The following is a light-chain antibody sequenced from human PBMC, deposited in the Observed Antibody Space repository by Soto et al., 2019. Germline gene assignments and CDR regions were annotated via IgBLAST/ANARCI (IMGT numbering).Light chain of an antibody. CDR1: QNISNY. CDR2: AAS. V-gene: IGKV1-39*01. J-gene: IGKJ2*01. Sequence: DIQMTQSPSSLSASVGDRVTITCRASQNISNYLTWYQQKPGKAPKLLIYAASSLQGGVPSRFTGNGSATDFTLTIRSVQPEDFATYYCQQSYSSWYTFGQGTKLEIK. CDR3: QQSYSSWYT.